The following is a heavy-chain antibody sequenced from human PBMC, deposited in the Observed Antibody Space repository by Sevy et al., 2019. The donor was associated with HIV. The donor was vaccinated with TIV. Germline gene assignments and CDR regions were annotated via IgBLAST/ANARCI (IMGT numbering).Heavy chain of an antibody. V-gene: IGHV3-21*01. D-gene: IGHD2-15*01. CDR2: ISSSSSYI. J-gene: IGHJ6*02. CDR1: GFTIRTYN. CDR3: ARDLVIPATTDYFYYGMDV. Sequence: GGSLRLSCAASGFTIRTYNMNWVRQAPGKGLEWVSSISSSSSYIYYADSVKGRFTISRDNAKNSLYLQMSSLRAEDTAVYYCARDLVIPATTDYFYYGMDVWGQGTTVTVSS.